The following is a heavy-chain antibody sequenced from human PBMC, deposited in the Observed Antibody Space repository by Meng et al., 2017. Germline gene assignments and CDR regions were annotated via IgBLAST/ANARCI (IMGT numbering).Heavy chain of an antibody. CDR3: ARARDGYNQRPFDY. D-gene: IGHD5-24*01. CDR1: GASISSYY. J-gene: IGHJ4*02. V-gene: IGHV4-59*01. CDR2: IYYSGRT. Sequence: SCTVSGASISSYYRSWVRQPPGKGLEWIGSIYYSGRTYYNPSPNSRVIISVDTSKNQFSLKLDSVTAADTAVYYCARARDGYNQRPFDYWGQGTLVTVSS.